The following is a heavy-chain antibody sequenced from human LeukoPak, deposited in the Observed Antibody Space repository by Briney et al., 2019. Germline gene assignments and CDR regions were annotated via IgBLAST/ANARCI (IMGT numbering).Heavy chain of an antibody. CDR2: IIPIFGTA. CDR1: GGTFSSYA. J-gene: IGHJ4*02. CDR3: ATIHPAARSNY. D-gene: IGHD6-6*01. Sequence: ASVKVSCKASGGTFSSYAISWVRQAPGQGLEWMGGIIPIFGTANYAQKFQGRVTITADESTSTAYMELSSLRSEDTAVYYCATIHPAARSNYWGQGTLVTVSS. V-gene: IGHV1-69*13.